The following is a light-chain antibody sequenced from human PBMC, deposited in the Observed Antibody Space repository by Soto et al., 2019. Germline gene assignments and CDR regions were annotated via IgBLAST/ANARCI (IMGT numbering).Light chain of an antibody. CDR2: DNN. Sequence: QSVLTQPPSASGTPGQRVTISCSGSTSNIGSNVVDWYQQLPGTAPKLLIYDNNKRPSGIPDRFSGSKSGTSATLGITGLQTGDEADYYCGTWDSSLSAGVLRTGSKVT. CDR3: GTWDSSLSAGV. J-gene: IGLJ1*01. V-gene: IGLV1-51*01. CDR1: TSNIGSNV.